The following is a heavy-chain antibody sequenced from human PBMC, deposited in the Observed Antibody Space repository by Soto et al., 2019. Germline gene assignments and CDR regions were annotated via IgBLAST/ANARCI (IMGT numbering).Heavy chain of an antibody. D-gene: IGHD3-22*01. J-gene: IGHJ4*02. CDR3: ARAFYDSSGYYYSAFDY. Sequence: ASVKVSCKASGYTFTSYAMHCVRQAPGQRLEWMGWINAGNGNTKYSQKFQGRVTITRDTSASTAYMELSSLRSEDTAVYYCARAFYDSSGYYYSAFDYWGQGTLVTVSS. CDR1: GYTFTSYA. CDR2: INAGNGNT. V-gene: IGHV1-3*01.